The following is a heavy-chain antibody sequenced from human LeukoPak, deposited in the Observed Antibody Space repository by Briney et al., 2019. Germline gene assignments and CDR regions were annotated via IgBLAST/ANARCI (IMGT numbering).Heavy chain of an antibody. D-gene: IGHD2-15*01. V-gene: IGHV1-69*01. CDR1: GGTFSSYA. J-gene: IGHJ4*02. CDR2: IIPIFGTA. Sequence: SAKVSCKASGGTFSSYAISWVRQAPGQGLEWMGGIIPIFGTANYAQKFQGRVTITADESTSTAYMELSSLRSEDTAVYYCARDVGYCSGGSCYQFDYWGQGTLVTVSS. CDR3: ARDVGYCSGGSCYQFDY.